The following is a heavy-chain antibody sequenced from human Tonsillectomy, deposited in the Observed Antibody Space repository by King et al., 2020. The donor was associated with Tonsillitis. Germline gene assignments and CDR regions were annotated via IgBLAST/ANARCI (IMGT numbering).Heavy chain of an antibody. Sequence: HLQLQESGPGLVKPSETLSLTCTVSGGSISSSSYYWGWIRQPPGKGLEWIGSIYYSGSTYYNPSLKSRVTISVDTSKNQFSLKLSSVTAADTAVYYCARVRMHYDSSGYYLVGRVIDYWGQGTLVTVSS. CDR3: ARVRMHYDSSGYYLVGRVIDY. CDR1: GGSISSSSYY. CDR2: IYYSGST. D-gene: IGHD3-22*01. V-gene: IGHV4-39*01. J-gene: IGHJ4*02.